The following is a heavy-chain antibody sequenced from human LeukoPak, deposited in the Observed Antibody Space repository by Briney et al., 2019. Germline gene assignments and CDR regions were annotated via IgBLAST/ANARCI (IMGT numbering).Heavy chain of an antibody. Sequence: ASVNVSCKASGYTFTGYYMHWVRQAPGQGLEWMGWINPNSGGTNYAQKFQGRVTITRDTSISTACMELSRLRSDDTAVYYCARDYSSSGEYFQHWGQGTLVTVSS. D-gene: IGHD6-6*01. J-gene: IGHJ1*01. CDR1: GYTFTGYY. V-gene: IGHV1-2*02. CDR3: ARDYSSSGEYFQH. CDR2: INPNSGGT.